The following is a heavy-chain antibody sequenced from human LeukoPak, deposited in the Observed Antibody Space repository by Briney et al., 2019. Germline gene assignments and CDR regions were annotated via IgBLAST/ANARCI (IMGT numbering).Heavy chain of an antibody. CDR1: VFTFSSYW. V-gene: IGHV3-74*01. CDR2: IKSDGSST. J-gene: IGHJ3*02. Sequence: PGGSLRLSCAASVFTFSSYWMHWVRQAPGKGLVWVSRIKSDGSSTSNAGSVKGRFIISRDNAKNTLYLQMNSLRAEDTAVYYCVRGFPFDIWGQGTMVTVSS. D-gene: IGHD3-10*01. CDR3: VRGFPFDI.